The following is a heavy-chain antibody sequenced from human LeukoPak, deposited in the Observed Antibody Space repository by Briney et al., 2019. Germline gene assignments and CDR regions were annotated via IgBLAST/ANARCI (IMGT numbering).Heavy chain of an antibody. D-gene: IGHD3-9*01. CDR1: GGSITSYY. J-gene: IGHJ4*02. CDR2: IYYSGST. Sequence: PSETLSLTCTVSGGSITSYYWSWIRQPPGKGLEWIGSIYYSGSTYYNPSLKSRVTISVDTSKNQFSLKLSSVTAADTAVYYCVSLRYFDWLSFFDYWGQGTLVTVSS. V-gene: IGHV4-59*05. CDR3: VSLRYFDWLSFFDY.